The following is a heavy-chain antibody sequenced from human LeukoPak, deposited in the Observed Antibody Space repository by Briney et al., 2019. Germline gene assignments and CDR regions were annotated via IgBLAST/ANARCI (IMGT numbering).Heavy chain of an antibody. CDR1: GYSFTSYW. D-gene: IGHD2-2*01. V-gene: IGHV5-51*01. Sequence: KFGESLKISCKGSGYSFTSYWIGWVRQMPGKGLEWMGIIYPGDSDTRYSPSFQGQVTISADKSISTAYLQWSSLKASDTAVYYCARDRPAGNTGHSHDYWGQGTLVIVSS. CDR2: IYPGDSDT. J-gene: IGHJ4*02. CDR3: ARDRPAGNTGHSHDY.